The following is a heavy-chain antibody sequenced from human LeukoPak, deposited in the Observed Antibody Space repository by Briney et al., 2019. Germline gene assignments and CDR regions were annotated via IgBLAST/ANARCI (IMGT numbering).Heavy chain of an antibody. D-gene: IGHD4-17*01. V-gene: IGHV3-48*01. CDR3: AKDSNKMYGDFAIDY. CDR1: GFTFSSYS. Sequence: GGSLRLSCAASGFTFSSYSMNWVRQAPGKGLEWVSYIISSSSTIYYADSVKGRFIISRDNAKNSLYLQMNSLRAEDMAFYYCAKDSNKMYGDFAIDYWGQGTLVTVSS. J-gene: IGHJ4*02. CDR2: IISSSSTI.